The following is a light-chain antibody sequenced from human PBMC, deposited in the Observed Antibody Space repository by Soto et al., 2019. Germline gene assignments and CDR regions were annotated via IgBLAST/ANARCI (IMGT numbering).Light chain of an antibody. J-gene: IGLJ2*01. CDR2: DVT. CDR1: SSDVGGYSY. Sequence: QSALTQPRSVSGSPGQSVTISCTGTSSDVGGYSYVSWYQRHPGKAPKLIISDVTKRPSGVPDRFSGSKSGNTASLTISGLQAEDEADYDCCSYAGSNILIFGGGTQLTVL. CDR3: CSYAGSNILI. V-gene: IGLV2-11*01.